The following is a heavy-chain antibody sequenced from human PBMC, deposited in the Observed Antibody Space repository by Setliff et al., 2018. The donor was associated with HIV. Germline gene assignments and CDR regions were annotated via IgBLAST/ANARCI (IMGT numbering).Heavy chain of an antibody. CDR2: IYYVGWS. V-gene: IGHV4-4*07. D-gene: IGHD3-10*01. CDR1: GASLQSYY. J-gene: IGHJ5*02. CDR3: ARSIHGGGSEPFDT. Sequence: PSETLSLTCSVSGASLQSYYWSWIRQPAGKGLQWIGRIYYVGWSKYNPSPEDRVTMSVDTSNNQFSLSLRSVTAADTAIYYCARSIHGGGSEPFDTWGQGILVTVSS.